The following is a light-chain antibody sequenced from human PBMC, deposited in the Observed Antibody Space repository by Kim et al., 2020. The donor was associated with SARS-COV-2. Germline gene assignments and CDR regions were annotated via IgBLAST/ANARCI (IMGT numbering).Light chain of an antibody. Sequence: PGERATLSCRASQSVSSYLAWYQQKPGQAPRLLIYDASNRATGIPARFSGSGSGTDFTLTISSLEPEDFAVYYCQQRSNWPPEITFGQGTRLEIK. V-gene: IGKV3-11*01. J-gene: IGKJ5*01. CDR3: QQRSNWPPEIT. CDR1: QSVSSY. CDR2: DAS.